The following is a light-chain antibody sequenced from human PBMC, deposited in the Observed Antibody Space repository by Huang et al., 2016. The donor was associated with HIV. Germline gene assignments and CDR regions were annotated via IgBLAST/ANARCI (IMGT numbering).Light chain of an antibody. J-gene: IGKJ1*01. CDR2: GAS. CDR3: HQYGSSSWT. CDR1: QSVSRSF. Sequence: EIVLTQSPGTLSLSPGERATLSCRASQSVSRSFFAWYQQKPGQAPRLLIHGASTRATGIPDRFSGSGSGTDFTLTISRLEPEDFAVYYCHQYGSSSWTFGQGTKVEIK. V-gene: IGKV3-20*01.